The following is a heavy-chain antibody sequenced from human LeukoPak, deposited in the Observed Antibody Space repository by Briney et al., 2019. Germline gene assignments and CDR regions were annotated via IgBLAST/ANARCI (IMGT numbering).Heavy chain of an antibody. CDR3: ALSLNNAAYFDY. CDR1: GFSLATHAMR. D-gene: IGHD1/OR15-1a*01. CDR2: IDWDDDE. J-gene: IGHJ4*02. Sequence: SGPALMKPTQTLTLTCTFSGFSLATHAMRVSWIRQPPVKALEWLARIDWDDDEFYSRPLKTRLTISKDTSKNQVVLTMTNMDPVDTATYYCALSLNNAAYFDYWGQGTLVTVSS. V-gene: IGHV2-70*04.